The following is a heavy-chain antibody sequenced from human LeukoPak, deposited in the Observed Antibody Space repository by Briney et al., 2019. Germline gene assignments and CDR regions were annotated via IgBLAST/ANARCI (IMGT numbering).Heavy chain of an antibody. V-gene: IGHV4-59*02. Sequence: SETLSLTCSLSGVSDSSFYWSWIRQPPGKGLEWIGYIYNSGSTNYNPSLKSRLTISVDTSKNQISLRLSSVTAADTAVYYCARAGAGYSFDYWGQGTLVTVSS. CDR3: ARAGAGYSFDY. CDR2: IYNSGST. CDR1: GVSDSSFY. J-gene: IGHJ4*02. D-gene: IGHD5-18*01.